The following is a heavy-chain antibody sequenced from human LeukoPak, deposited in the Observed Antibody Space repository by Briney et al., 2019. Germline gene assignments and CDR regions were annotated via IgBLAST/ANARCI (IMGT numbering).Heavy chain of an antibody. CDR2: ISSSSSYI. CDR3: ARGLFPIVGTTSYWFDP. J-gene: IGHJ5*02. D-gene: IGHD1-26*01. V-gene: IGHV3-21*01. Sequence: GGSLRLSCAASGFTFSTYSMNWVRQAPGKGLEWVSSISSSSSYIYYADSVKGRFTISRDNAKNSLYLQMNSLRADDTAVYYCARGLFPIVGTTSYWFDPWGQGTLVTVSS. CDR1: GFTFSTYS.